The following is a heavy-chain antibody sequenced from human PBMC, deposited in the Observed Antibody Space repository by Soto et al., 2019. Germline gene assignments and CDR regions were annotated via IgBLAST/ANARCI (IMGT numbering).Heavy chain of an antibody. V-gene: IGHV4-39*01. D-gene: IGHD3-10*01. CDR2: IYYSGNT. CDR1: GGSISSSSYY. J-gene: IGHJ4*02. CDR3: ARLGYYGSGSFGFDY. Sequence: SETLSLTCTVSGGSISSSSYYWGWIRQPPGKGLEWIGSIYYSGNTYYNPSLKSRVTISVDTSKNQFSLKLSSVTAADTAVFYCARLGYYGSGSFGFDYWGQGALVT.